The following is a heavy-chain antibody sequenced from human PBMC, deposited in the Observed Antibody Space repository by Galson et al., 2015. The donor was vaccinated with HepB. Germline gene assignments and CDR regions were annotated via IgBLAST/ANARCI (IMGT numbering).Heavy chain of an antibody. CDR2: IRGGGGVT. D-gene: IGHD2-2*01. V-gene: IGHV3-23*01. CDR3: ARALTSTTWQIGY. CDR1: GFLFSNYA. Sequence: LRLSCAASGFLFSNYAMTWVRQAPGKGLEWVSAIRGGGGVTDHLDSVRGRFTISRDNSKNTLYMQMNSLRAEDTAVYYCARALTSTTWQIGYWGQGTLVTVSS. J-gene: IGHJ4*02.